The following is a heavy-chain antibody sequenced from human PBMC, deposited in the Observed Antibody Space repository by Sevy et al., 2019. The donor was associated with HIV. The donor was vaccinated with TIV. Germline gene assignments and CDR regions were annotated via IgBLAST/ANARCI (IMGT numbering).Heavy chain of an antibody. Sequence: GGSLRLSCAASGFTFSSYGMHWVRQAPGKGLEWVAVISYDGSNKYYADSVKGRFTISRDNSKNTLYLQMNSLRAEDTAVYYCAKDSSYYDFWSGSLYYYGMDVWGQGTTVTVSS. V-gene: IGHV3-30*18. CDR3: AKDSSYYDFWSGSLYYYGMDV. CDR1: GFTFSSYG. J-gene: IGHJ6*02. CDR2: ISYDGSNK. D-gene: IGHD3-3*01.